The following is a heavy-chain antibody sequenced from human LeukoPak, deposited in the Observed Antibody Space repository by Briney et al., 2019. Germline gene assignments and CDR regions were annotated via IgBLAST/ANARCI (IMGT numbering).Heavy chain of an antibody. CDR2: ISYDGSNK. D-gene: IGHD3-3*01. CDR3: ARDSTYYDFWSDEYTPPPPWFDP. J-gene: IGHJ5*02. V-gene: IGHV3-30*01. CDR1: GFTFSSYA. Sequence: GRSLRLSCAASGFTFSSYAMHWVRQAPGKGLEWVAVISYDGSNKYYADSVKGRFTISRDNSKNTLYLQMNSLRAEDTAVYYCARDSTYYDFWSDEYTPPPPWFDPWGQGTLVTVSS.